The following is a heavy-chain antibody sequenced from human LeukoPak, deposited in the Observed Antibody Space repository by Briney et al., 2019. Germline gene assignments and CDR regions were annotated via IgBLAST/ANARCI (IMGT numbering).Heavy chain of an antibody. Sequence: SETLSLTCAVYGGSFSGYYWSWIRQPLGKGLEWIGEINHSGSTNYNPSLKSRVTISVDTSKNQFSLKLSSVTAADTAVYYCARGPLVWWLRSLFAYWGQGTLVTVSS. CDR2: INHSGST. V-gene: IGHV4-34*01. J-gene: IGHJ4*02. D-gene: IGHD5-12*01. CDR3: ARGPLVWWLRSLFAY. CDR1: GGSFSGYY.